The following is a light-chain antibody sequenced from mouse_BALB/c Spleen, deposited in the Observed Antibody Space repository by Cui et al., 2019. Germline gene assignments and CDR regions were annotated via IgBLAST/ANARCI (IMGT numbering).Light chain of an antibody. CDR3: QQWSSNPPT. J-gene: IGKJ5*01. V-gene: IGKV4-59*01. CDR1: SSVSY. CDR2: DTS. Sequence: QIVLTQSPAIMSASPGEKVTMTCSASSSVSYMHWYQQKSGTSPKRWIYDTSKLASGVPARFSGRGSGTSYSLTISSMEAEDAATYYCQQWSSNPPTFGAGTKLELK.